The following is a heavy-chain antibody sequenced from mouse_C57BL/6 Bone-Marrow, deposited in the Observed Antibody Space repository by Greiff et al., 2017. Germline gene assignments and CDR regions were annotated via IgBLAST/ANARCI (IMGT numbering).Heavy chain of an antibody. CDR2: IYIGNGYT. D-gene: IGHD1-1*01. J-gene: IGHJ1*03. V-gene: IGHV1-58*01. CDR1: GYTFTSYG. CDR3: ATTVVDYWYCDV. Sequence: VQLKESGAELVRPGSSVKMSCKTSGYTFTSYGINWVTQRPGQGLEWIGYIYIGNGYTEYNEKFKGKATLTSDTSSSTAYMQLSSLTSEDSAIYFCATTVVDYWYCDVWGTGTTVTVSS.